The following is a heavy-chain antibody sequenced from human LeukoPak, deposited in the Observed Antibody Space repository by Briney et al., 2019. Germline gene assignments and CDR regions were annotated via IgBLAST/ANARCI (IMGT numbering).Heavy chain of an antibody. Sequence: GSSVKVSCKASGGTFSSYAISWVRQAPGQGLEWMGGIIPIFGTANYAQKFQGRVTITADESTSTAYVELSSLRSEDTAVYYCARGYCSSTSCYRLSWFDPWGQGTLVTVSS. V-gene: IGHV1-69*01. CDR3: ARGYCSSTSCYRLSWFDP. J-gene: IGHJ5*02. D-gene: IGHD2-2*02. CDR1: GGTFSSYA. CDR2: IIPIFGTA.